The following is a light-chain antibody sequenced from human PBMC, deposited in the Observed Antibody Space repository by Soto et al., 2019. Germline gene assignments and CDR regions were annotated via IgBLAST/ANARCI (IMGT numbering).Light chain of an antibody. CDR2: EVT. CDR1: SSDIGGYNH. V-gene: IGLV2-8*01. CDR3: SSYRGGNAFYV. Sequence: QSALTQPPSASGSRGQSVAIYCTGTSSDIGGYNHVSWYQQHPGKAPKLMIYEVTKRPSGVPDSFSGSKSGNTASLSVSGLQAEDEADYYCSSYRGGNAFYVFGTGTKVTVL. J-gene: IGLJ1*01.